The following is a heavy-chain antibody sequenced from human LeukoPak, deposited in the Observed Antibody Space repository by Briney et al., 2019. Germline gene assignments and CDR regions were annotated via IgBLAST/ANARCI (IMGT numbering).Heavy chain of an antibody. J-gene: IGHJ5*02. Sequence: ASVKVSCKASGYTFTDYYIHWVRQAPGHGLEWMGWINPNGGGTNYAQKFQGRVTMTRDTSINTAYMELSRLRSDDTAVYYCAREGRSNYVRDWFDPWGQGTLVTVSS. CDR1: GYTFTDYY. D-gene: IGHD4-11*01. V-gene: IGHV1-2*02. CDR2: INPNGGGT. CDR3: AREGRSNYVRDWFDP.